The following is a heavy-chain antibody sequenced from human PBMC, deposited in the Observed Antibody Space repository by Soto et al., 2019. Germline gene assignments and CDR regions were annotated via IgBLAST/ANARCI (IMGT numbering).Heavy chain of an antibody. CDR1: GYSFTSYW. D-gene: IGHD3-9*01. Sequence: GEALKISWKGSGYSFTSYWICWVRQMPGKGLEWMGIIYPGDSDTRYSPSFQGQVTISVDKSISTAYLQWSSLKASDTAMYYCARSGRFYDMWTRQYNSNVWRKGTTVSVPS. CDR2: IYPGDSDT. J-gene: IGHJ6*03. V-gene: IGHV5-51*01. CDR3: ARSGRFYDMWTRQYNSNV.